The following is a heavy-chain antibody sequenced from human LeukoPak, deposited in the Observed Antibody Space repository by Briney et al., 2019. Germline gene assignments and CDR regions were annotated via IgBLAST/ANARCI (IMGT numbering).Heavy chain of an antibody. V-gene: IGHV4-39*01. J-gene: IGHJ4*02. D-gene: IGHD3-3*01. CDR2: IYYSGST. CDR1: GGSISSSSYY. Sequence: SETLSLTCTVSGGSISSSSYYWGWIRQPPGKGLEWIESIYYSGSTYYNPSLKSRVTISVDTSKNQFSLKLSSVTAADTAVYYCARMKPITIFGVVTSRYSRFDYWGQGTLVAVSS. CDR3: ARMKPITIFGVVTSRYSRFDY.